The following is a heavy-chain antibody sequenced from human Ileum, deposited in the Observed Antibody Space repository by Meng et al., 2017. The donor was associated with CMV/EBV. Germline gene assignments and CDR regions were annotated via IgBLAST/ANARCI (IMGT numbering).Heavy chain of an antibody. Sequence: HLQLTGSGPGLAKASEPLSLTCTVPGGSISSSLYYWGWIRQPPGKGLEWIGTISYSGTAFYNLSLKSRVAISIDTSKFQFSLKLSSVTATDTAVYYCARDSTYPSGLDYWGQGTLVTVSS. D-gene: IGHD3-10*01. V-gene: IGHV4-39*07. CDR2: ISYSGTA. CDR1: GGSISSSLYY. CDR3: ARDSTYPSGLDY. J-gene: IGHJ4*02.